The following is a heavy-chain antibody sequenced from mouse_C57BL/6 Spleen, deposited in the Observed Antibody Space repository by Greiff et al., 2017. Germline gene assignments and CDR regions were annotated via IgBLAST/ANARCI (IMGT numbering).Heavy chain of an antibody. Sequence: EVKLMESGPELVKPGASVKISCKASGYSFTDYNMNWVKQSNGKSLEWIGVINPNYGTTSYNQKFKGKATLTVDQSSSTAYMQLNSLTSEDSAVYYCASGLRQNYAMDYWGQGTSVTVSS. D-gene: IGHD2-4*01. V-gene: IGHV1-39*01. CDR3: ASGLRQNYAMDY. J-gene: IGHJ4*01. CDR1: GYSFTDYN. CDR2: INPNYGTT.